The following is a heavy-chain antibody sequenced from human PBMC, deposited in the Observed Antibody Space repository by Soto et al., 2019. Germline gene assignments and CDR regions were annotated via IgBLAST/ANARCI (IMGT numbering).Heavy chain of an antibody. D-gene: IGHD3-22*01. J-gene: IGHJ3*02. CDR1: GFTFSAYG. V-gene: IGHV3-30*18. CDR2: ISYDGSNE. CDR3: AKEIRSYYYDSNGRPDAFDI. Sequence: QVQLVESGGGVVQPGRSLRLSCAASGFTFSAYGMHWVRQAPGKVLEWVAVISYDGSNENSADSVKGRFTISRDNSKNTXYXXMNSLRAEDTAVYHCAKEIRSYYYDSNGRPDAFDIWGQGTMVTVSS.